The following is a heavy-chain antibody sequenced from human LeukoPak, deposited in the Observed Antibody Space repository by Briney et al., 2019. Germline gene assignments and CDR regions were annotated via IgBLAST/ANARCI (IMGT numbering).Heavy chain of an antibody. J-gene: IGHJ6*02. CDR2: ISSSSSYI. CDR1: GFTFSSYS. D-gene: IGHD6-19*01. CDR3: ARDSVGQWLASYYGMDV. V-gene: IGHV3-21*01. Sequence: KPGGSLRLSCAASGFTFSSYSMNWVRQAPGKGLEWVSSISSSSSYIYYADSVKGRFTISRDNAKNSLYLQMNSLRAEDTAVYYCARDSVGQWLASYYGMDVWGQGTTVTVSS.